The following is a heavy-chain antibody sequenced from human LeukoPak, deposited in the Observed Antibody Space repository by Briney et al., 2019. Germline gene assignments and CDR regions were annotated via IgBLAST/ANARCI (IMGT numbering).Heavy chain of an antibody. D-gene: IGHD2/OR15-2a*01. V-gene: IGHV3-30*18. CDR3: AKPLTLIGGPFDY. J-gene: IGHJ4*02. Sequence: PGGSLRLSCAASGFSFSSYGMHWVRQAPGKGLEWVTFISYNGGNQYSTDSVKGRFTISRDNSKNTLYLQMNSLRPEDTAIYYCAKPLTLIGGPFDYWGQGTLVTVSS. CDR2: ISYNGGNQ. CDR1: GFSFSSYG.